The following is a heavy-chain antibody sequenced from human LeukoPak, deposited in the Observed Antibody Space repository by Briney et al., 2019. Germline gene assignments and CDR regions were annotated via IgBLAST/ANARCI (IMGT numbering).Heavy chain of an antibody. Sequence: TGGSLRLSCAASGFTFSSYEMNWVRQAPGKGLEWVSYISSSGSTIYYADSVKGRFTISRDNAKNSLYLQMNSLRAEDTAVYYCARGGSTYYYDSSGYIWGQGTLVPVSA. J-gene: IGHJ4*02. CDR3: ARGGSTYYYDSSGYI. CDR1: GFTFSSYE. D-gene: IGHD3-22*01. CDR2: ISSSGSTI. V-gene: IGHV3-48*03.